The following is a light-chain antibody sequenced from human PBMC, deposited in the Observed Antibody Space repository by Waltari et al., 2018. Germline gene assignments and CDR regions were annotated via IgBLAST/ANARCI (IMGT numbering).Light chain of an antibody. CDR3: QQSYSLPWT. Sequence: DIQMTQSPSSLSASVGDKVTITCRAGQTINKDLNWYPQKPGKAPRVLIYAASTLQSGVPSRFSGGGSGTDFTLTISSLQPEDFGTYFCQQSYSLPWTFGQGTKVEIE. CDR2: AAS. V-gene: IGKV1-39*01. CDR1: QTINKD. J-gene: IGKJ1*01.